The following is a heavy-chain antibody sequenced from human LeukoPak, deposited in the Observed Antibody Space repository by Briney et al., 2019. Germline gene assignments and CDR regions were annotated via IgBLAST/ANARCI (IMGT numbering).Heavy chain of an antibody. V-gene: IGHV3-23*01. Sequence: GGSLRLSCAASGFTFSSYAMSWVRQAPGKGLEWVSTISGSGGSTYYADSVKGRFTISRDNSKNTLYLQMSSLRAEDTAVYYCAMDSGAFDIWGQGTMVTVSS. J-gene: IGHJ3*02. CDR1: GFTFSSYA. CDR3: AMDSGAFDI. D-gene: IGHD2-2*03. CDR2: ISGSGGST.